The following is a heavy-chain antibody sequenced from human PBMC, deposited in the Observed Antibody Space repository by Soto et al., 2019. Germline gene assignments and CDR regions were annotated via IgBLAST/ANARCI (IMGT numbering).Heavy chain of an antibody. V-gene: IGHV4-59*01. CDR2: IYYSGST. Sequence: TSETLSLTCTVSGGSISSYYWSWIRQPPGKGLEWIGYIYYSGSTNYNPSLKSRVTISVDTSKNQFSLKLSSVTAADTAVYYCARVGGDSGYDSNYYYYYMDVWGKGTTVTVSS. CDR1: GGSISSYY. J-gene: IGHJ6*03. CDR3: ARVGGDSGYDSNYYYYYMDV. D-gene: IGHD5-12*01.